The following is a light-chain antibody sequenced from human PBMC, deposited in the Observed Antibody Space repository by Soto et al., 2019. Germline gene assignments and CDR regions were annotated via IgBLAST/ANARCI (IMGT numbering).Light chain of an antibody. J-gene: IGKJ1*01. CDR1: QTISSSL. V-gene: IGKV3-20*01. CDR3: QQYRT. CDR2: EAS. Sequence: EIVLTQCPVTLSLSPGERATVSCRASQTISSSLLAWFQQKPGQAPRLLIYEASSRATGIPDRFSGSGSGTDFTLTISRLEPEDFAVYYCQQYRTFGQGTKVDIK.